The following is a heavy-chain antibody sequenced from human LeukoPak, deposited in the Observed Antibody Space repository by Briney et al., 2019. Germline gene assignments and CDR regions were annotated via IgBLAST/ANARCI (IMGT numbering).Heavy chain of an antibody. CDR1: GGSFSGYY. Sequence: NPSETLSLTCAVYGGSFSGYYWSCIRQPPGKGREWIGEINHSGGTNYNPSLKSRVTISVDTSKNQFSLKLSSVTAADTAVYYCARHRRAIIRSGFDYWGQGTLVTVSS. J-gene: IGHJ4*02. CDR2: INHSGGT. CDR3: ARHRRAIIRSGFDY. D-gene: IGHD5-24*01. V-gene: IGHV4-34*01.